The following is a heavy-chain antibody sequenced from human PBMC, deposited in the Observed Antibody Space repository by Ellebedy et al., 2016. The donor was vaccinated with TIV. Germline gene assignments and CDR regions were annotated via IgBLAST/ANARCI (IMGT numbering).Heavy chain of an antibody. CDR2: ISSTSDTS. J-gene: IGHJ5*02. Sequence: GGSLRLXXGASGFPFAGYAMTWVRQAPGKGLEWVSSISSTSDTSYYADSVKGRFTVSRDNTENILYLHMSSLRAEDSALYYCAKDLLTYGSGTYYATWGQGTLVTVSS. CDR3: AKDLLTYGSGTYYAT. D-gene: IGHD3-10*01. V-gene: IGHV3-23*01. CDR1: GFPFAGYA.